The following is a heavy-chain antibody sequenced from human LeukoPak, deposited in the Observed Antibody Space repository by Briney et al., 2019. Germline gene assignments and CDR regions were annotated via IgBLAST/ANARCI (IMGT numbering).Heavy chain of an antibody. J-gene: IGHJ6*02. CDR1: GGTFSSYA. D-gene: IGHD4-23*01. Sequence: SVKVSCKASGGTFSSYAISWVRQAPGQGLEGMGGIIPIFGTANYAQKFQGRVTITADESTSTAYMELSSLRSEDTAVYYCASRDLGGNSIYYYYYYGMDVWGQGTTVTVSS. CDR3: ASRDLGGNSIYYYYYYGMDV. V-gene: IGHV1-69*13. CDR2: IIPIFGTA.